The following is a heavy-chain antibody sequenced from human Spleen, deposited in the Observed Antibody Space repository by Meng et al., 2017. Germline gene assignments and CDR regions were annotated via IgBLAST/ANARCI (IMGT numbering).Heavy chain of an antibody. CDR3: ARDKLLWFGELFSGMDV. J-gene: IGHJ6*02. CDR1: GYSISSGYY. D-gene: IGHD3-10*01. Sequence: SETLSLTCTVSGYSISSGYYWGWIRQPPGKGLEWIGSIYHSGSTYYNPSLKSRVTISVDTSKNQFSLKLSSVTAADTAVYYCARDKLLWFGELFSGMDVWGQGTTVTVSS. CDR2: IYHSGST. V-gene: IGHV4-38-2*02.